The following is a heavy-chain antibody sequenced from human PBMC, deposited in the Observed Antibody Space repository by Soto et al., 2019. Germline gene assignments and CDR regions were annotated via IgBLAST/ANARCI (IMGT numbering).Heavy chain of an antibody. CDR1: GFTFSSYA. CDR3: ARVGDSSGWYEGLDY. CDR2: ISSNGGST. D-gene: IGHD6-19*01. Sequence: VQLVESGGGLVQPGGSLRLSCAASGFTFSSYAMHWVRQAPGKGLEYVSAISSNGGSTYYANSVKGRFTISRDNSKNTLYLQMGSLRAEDMAVYYCARVGDSSGWYEGLDYWGQGTLVTVSS. J-gene: IGHJ4*02. V-gene: IGHV3-64*01.